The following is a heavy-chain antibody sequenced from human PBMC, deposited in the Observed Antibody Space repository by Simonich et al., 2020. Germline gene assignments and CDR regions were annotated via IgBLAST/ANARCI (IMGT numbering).Heavy chain of an antibody. V-gene: IGHV1-2*02. CDR3: ARGALTGDYYYMDV. CDR1: GYTFTGYY. CDR2: IKPNSGGT. Sequence: QVQLVQSGAEVKKPGASVKVSCKASGYTFTGYYMHWVRQAPGQGLEWRGWIKPNSGGTNYAQKCQGRVTMTRDTSISTAYMELSRLRSDDTAVYYCARGALTGDYYYMDVWGKGTTVTVSS. J-gene: IGHJ6*03. D-gene: IGHD7-27*01.